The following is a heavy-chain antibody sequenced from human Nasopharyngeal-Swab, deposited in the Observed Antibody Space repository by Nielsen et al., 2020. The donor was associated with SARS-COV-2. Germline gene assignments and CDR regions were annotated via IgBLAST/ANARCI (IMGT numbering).Heavy chain of an antibody. CDR2: IYYSGST. CDR3: ARDHQYSSSWFGRGYNWFDP. Sequence: SETLSLTCTVSGGSISSYYWGWIRQPPGKGLEWIGYIYYSGSTNYNPSLKSRVTISVDTSKNQSSLKLSSVTAADTAVYYCARDHQYSSSWFGRGYNWFDPWGQGTLVTVSS. V-gene: IGHV4-59*01. J-gene: IGHJ5*02. D-gene: IGHD6-13*01. CDR1: GGSISSYY.